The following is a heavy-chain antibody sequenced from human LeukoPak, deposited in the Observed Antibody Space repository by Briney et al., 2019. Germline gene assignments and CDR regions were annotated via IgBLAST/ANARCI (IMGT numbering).Heavy chain of an antibody. J-gene: IGHJ4*02. CDR3: ARDGPNLLFY. CDR2: ISSSSSTI. Sequence: GGSLRLSCAASGFTFSSYAMTWVRQAPGKGLEWVSYISSSSSTIYYADSVKGRFTISRDNAKNSLYLQMNSLRAEDTAVYYCARDGPNLLFYWGQGTLVTVSS. CDR1: GFTFSSYA. D-gene: IGHD3-10*01. V-gene: IGHV3-48*01.